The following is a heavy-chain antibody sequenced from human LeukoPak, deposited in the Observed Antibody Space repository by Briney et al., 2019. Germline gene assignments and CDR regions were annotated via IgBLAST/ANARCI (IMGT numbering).Heavy chain of an antibody. CDR3: ARGAKRINDYVWGSYRYNHPFQH. CDR1: GGSFSGYY. J-gene: IGHJ1*01. D-gene: IGHD3-16*02. Sequence: SETLSLTCAVYGGSFSGYYWSWIRQPPGKGLEWIGEINHSGSTNYNPSLKSRVTISVDTSNNQFSLKLSSVTAADTAVYYCARGAKRINDYVWGSYRYNHPFQHWGQGTLVTVSS. CDR2: INHSGST. V-gene: IGHV4-34*01.